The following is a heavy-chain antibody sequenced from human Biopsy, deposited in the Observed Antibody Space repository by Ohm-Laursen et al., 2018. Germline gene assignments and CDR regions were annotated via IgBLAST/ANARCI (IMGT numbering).Heavy chain of an antibody. CDR3: ARDASQGFDS. CDR2: SNTDGSHT. V-gene: IGHV3-74*01. CDR1: GFTFNNYW. J-gene: IGHJ5*01. Sequence: SLRLSCSASGFTFNNYWMHWVRQAPGKGLVWVSRSNTDGSHTNYADSVKGRFTTSTENAKNTLYLYMSSLTVEDTAVYFCARDASQGFDSWGQGTLVTVSS.